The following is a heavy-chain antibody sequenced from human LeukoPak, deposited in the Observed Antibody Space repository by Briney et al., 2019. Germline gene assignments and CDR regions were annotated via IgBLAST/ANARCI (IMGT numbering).Heavy chain of an antibody. V-gene: IGHV3-30*02. CDR3: AKGREYQPN. J-gene: IGHJ4*02. CDR2: IRYDGINK. CDR1: GFTFSSYG. Sequence: GGSLRLSCAASGFTFSSYGMHWVRQAPGKGPEWVAFIRYDGINKYYADSVKGRFTISRDSSKNTLYLQMSSLRVEDTAVYYCAKGREYQPNWAQGTLVTVSS. D-gene: IGHD2-2*01.